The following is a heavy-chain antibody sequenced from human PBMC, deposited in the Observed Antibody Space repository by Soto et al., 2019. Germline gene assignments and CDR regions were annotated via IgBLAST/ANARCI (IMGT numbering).Heavy chain of an antibody. CDR3: ARDVCSGGSCYSYFDY. V-gene: IGHV1-2*04. Sequence: ASVKVSCKASGYTFTGYYMHWVRQAPGQGLEWMGWINPNSGGTNYAQKFQGWVTMTRDTSISTAYMELSRLRSDDTAVYYCARDVCSGGSCYSYFDYWGQGTLVTVSS. CDR1: GYTFTGYY. D-gene: IGHD2-15*01. J-gene: IGHJ4*02. CDR2: INPNSGGT.